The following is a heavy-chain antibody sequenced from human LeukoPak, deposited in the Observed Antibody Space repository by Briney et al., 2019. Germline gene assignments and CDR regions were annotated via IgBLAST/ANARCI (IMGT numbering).Heavy chain of an antibody. Sequence: ASVKVSCKVSGYTLTELSMHWVRQAPGKGLEWMGGFDPEDGETIYAQKFQGRVTMTEDTSTDTAYMELSSLRSEDTAVYYRARDGGNYDFWSGYYPTYDSTPYGMDVWGQGTTVTVSS. D-gene: IGHD3-3*01. J-gene: IGHJ6*02. V-gene: IGHV1-24*01. CDR1: GYTLTELS. CDR2: FDPEDGET. CDR3: ARDGGNYDFWSGYYPTYDSTPYGMDV.